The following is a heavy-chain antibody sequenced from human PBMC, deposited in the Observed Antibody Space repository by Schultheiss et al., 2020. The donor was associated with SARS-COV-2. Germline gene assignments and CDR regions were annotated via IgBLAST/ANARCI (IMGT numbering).Heavy chain of an antibody. CDR1: GGSFSGYY. CDR2: INHSGST. J-gene: IGHJ3*02. D-gene: IGHD3-22*01. CDR3: ARRFRSLYDSSAVDAFDI. V-gene: IGHV4-34*01. Sequence: SETLSLTCAVYGGSFSGYYWSWIRQPPGKGLEWIGEINHSGSTNYNPSLKSRVTISVDTSKNQFSLKLSSVTAADTAVYYCARRFRSLYDSSAVDAFDIWGQGTMVTVSS.